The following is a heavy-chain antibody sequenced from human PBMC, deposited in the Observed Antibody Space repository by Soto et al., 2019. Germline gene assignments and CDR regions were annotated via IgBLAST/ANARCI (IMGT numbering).Heavy chain of an antibody. V-gene: IGHV1-69*06. CDR1: GGTFSSYA. CDR3: ARAGYSYGFAAHY. Sequence: QVQLVQSGAEVKKPGSSVKVSCKASGGTFSSYAISWVRQAPGQGLEWMGGIIPIFGTANYAQKFQGRVTITADKSASPAYMELSSLRSEDRAVYYCARAGYSYGFAAHYWGQGTLVTVSS. D-gene: IGHD5-18*01. J-gene: IGHJ4*02. CDR2: IIPIFGTA.